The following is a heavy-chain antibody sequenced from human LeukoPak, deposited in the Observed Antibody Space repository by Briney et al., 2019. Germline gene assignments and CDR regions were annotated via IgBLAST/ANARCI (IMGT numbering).Heavy chain of an antibody. V-gene: IGHV3-23*01. J-gene: IGHJ4*02. Sequence: GGSLRLSCVASGFTFSNYAMSWVRQTPVKGLEWVSSTTSDGTTKYADSVKGRFTTSRDTSKNTLYLQMNSLRAEDTAVYYCARTYYFDYWGQGTLVTVSS. CDR2: TTSDGTT. CDR1: GFTFSNYA. CDR3: ARTYYFDY.